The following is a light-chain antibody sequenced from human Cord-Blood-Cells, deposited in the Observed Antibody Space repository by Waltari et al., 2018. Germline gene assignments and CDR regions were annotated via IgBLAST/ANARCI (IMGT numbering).Light chain of an antibody. CDR2: DAS. CDR1: PGISSA. J-gene: IGKJ4*01. Sequence: IQLTPSPSSLSASVGDRATIACRASPGISSALAWYQQKPGKAPKLLIYDASSLESGVPSRFSGSGSGTDFTLTISSLQPEDFATYHCQQFNSYPLTFGGGTKLEIK. CDR3: QQFNSYPLT. V-gene: IGKV1-13*02.